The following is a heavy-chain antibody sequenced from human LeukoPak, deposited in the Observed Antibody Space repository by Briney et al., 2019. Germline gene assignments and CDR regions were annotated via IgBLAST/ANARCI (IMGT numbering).Heavy chain of an antibody. Sequence: SETLSLTCAVYGGSFSGYYWSWIRQPPGKGLEWIGEINHSGSTNYNPSLKSRVTISVDTSKNQFSLKLSSVTAADTAVYYCARGEPITMVRGVKFPFDYWGQGTLVTVSS. D-gene: IGHD3-10*01. CDR2: INHSGST. V-gene: IGHV4-34*01. J-gene: IGHJ4*02. CDR3: ARGEPITMVRGVKFPFDY. CDR1: GGSFSGYY.